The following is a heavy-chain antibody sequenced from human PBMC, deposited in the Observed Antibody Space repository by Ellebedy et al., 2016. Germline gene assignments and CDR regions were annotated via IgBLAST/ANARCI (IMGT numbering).Heavy chain of an antibody. CDR1: GFTFSSYG. V-gene: IGHV3-33*08. D-gene: IGHD6-13*01. J-gene: IGHJ6*03. CDR3: ARGPYSSSWYPGYYYYYYMDV. CDR2: IWYDGSNK. Sequence: GESLKISXAASGFTFSSYGMHWVRQAPGKGLEWVAVIWYDGSNKYYADSVKGRFTISRDNSKNTLYLQMNSLRAEDTAVYYCARGPYSSSWYPGYYYYYYMDVWGKGTTVTVSS.